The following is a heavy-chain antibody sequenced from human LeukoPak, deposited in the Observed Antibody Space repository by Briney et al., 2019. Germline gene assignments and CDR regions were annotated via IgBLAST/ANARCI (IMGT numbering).Heavy chain of an antibody. CDR3: AKDRSPPPVNSCPDY. Sequence: GGSLRLSCAASGFTFSSYGMHWVRQAPGKGLEWVAFIRYDGSNKYYADSVKGRFTISRDNSKNTLYLQMNSLRAEDTAVYYCAKDRSPPPVNSCPDYWGQGTLVTVSS. CDR2: IRYDGSNK. J-gene: IGHJ4*02. D-gene: IGHD2-2*01. CDR1: GFTFSSYG. V-gene: IGHV3-30*02.